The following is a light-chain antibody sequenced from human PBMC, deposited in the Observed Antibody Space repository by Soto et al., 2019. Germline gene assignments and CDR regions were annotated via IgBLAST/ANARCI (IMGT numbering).Light chain of an antibody. V-gene: IGLV1-40*01. CDR1: SSNIGAGYV. Sequence: QSVLTQPPSVSGAPGQRVTISCTGSSSNIGAGYVVHWYQQVPGTAPRLLIYANIHRPSGVPDRFSGSKSGTSASLAITGLQAEDEAVYYCSSFTSATTVVFGGGTKLTVL. CDR2: ANI. J-gene: IGLJ2*01. CDR3: SSFTSATTVV.